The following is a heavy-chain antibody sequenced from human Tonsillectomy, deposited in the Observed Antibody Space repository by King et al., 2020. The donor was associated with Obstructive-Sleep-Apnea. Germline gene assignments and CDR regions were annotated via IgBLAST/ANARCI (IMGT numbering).Heavy chain of an antibody. V-gene: IGHV4-59*08. CDR2: IYYSGYT. CDR1: GGSTSSYY. CDR3: ARGAVTTFLRLQNYFDY. Sequence: QLQESGPGLVKPSETLSLTCTVSGGSTSSYYWSWIRQPPGKGLEWIGYIYYSGYTKYNPSLKSRVTISLETSKNHFSLKLNSMTAADTAVYFCARGAVTTFLRLQNYFDYWGQGTLVTVSS. J-gene: IGHJ4*02. D-gene: IGHD4-17*01.